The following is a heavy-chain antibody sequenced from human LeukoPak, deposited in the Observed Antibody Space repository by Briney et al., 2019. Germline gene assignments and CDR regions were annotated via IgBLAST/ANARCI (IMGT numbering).Heavy chain of an antibody. D-gene: IGHD4-17*01. Sequence: PGGSLRLSCAASGFTVSRNYMSWVRQAPGKGLEWVSVIYSGGRTYYADSVKGRFTISRDNSKNTLYLQMNSLRAEDTAVYYCAKDLVTTRYWYFDLWGRGTLVTVSS. CDR2: IYSGGRT. J-gene: IGHJ2*01. V-gene: IGHV3-66*01. CDR3: AKDLVTTRYWYFDL. CDR1: GFTVSRNY.